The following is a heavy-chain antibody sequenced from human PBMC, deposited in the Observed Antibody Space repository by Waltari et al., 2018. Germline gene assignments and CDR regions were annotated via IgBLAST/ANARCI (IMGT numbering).Heavy chain of an antibody. CDR3: ARGDDFWSGSPWDL. J-gene: IGHJ2*01. CDR2: ISHNGGT. CDR1: GGSINSGNYY. D-gene: IGHD3-3*01. V-gene: IGHV4-30-4*01. Sequence: QVQLQESGPGLVKPSQTLSLTCTVSGGSINSGNYYWRWIRQPPGRGLEWMGYISHNGGTYYNPSLKRRLTISVDMSKTQFSLSLTSMTAADTAVYYCARGDDFWSGSPWDLWGRGTLVSVSS.